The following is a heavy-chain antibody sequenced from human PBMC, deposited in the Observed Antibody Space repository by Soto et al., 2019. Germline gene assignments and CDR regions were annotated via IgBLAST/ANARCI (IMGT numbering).Heavy chain of an antibody. CDR1: GFTFSSYA. V-gene: IGHV3-23*01. CDR2: ISGSGGST. Sequence: GGSLRLSCAASGFTFSSYAMSWVRQAPGKGLEWVSAISGSGGSTYYADSVKGRFTISRDNSKNTLYLQMNSLRAEDTAVYYCASSIAARRGTYYYYGMDVWGQGTTVTVSS. CDR3: ASSIAARRGTYYYYGMDV. J-gene: IGHJ6*02. D-gene: IGHD6-6*01.